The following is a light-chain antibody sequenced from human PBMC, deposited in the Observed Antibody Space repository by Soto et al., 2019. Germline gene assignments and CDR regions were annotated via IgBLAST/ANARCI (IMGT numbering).Light chain of an antibody. CDR3: QQYNNWPRT. CDR2: GAS. J-gene: IGKJ1*01. Sequence: EIVMTQSPGTLSVSPGERATLSCMASQSVSCHLDGYQQKPGQAPRLLIYGASTRATGFPDRFSGSGSGTEFTLTISILQSEAVDIYYCQQYNNWPRTFGQGNKVELK. V-gene: IGKV3-15*01. CDR1: QSVSCH.